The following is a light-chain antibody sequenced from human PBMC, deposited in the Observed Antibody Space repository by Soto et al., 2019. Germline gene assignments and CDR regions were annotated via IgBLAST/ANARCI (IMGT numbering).Light chain of an antibody. CDR2: GTS. CDR1: QGIRKD. CDR3: LQYNSYPQTWT. V-gene: IGKV1-17*01. Sequence: DIQMTQSPSSLSASVGDRVTITCRASQGIRKDLGWYQQKPGKAPKRLIYGTSSLQSGVPSRFSASASGTEFTLTISGLQPEDFATYYCLQYNSYPQTWTFGQGTKVDIK. J-gene: IGKJ1*01.